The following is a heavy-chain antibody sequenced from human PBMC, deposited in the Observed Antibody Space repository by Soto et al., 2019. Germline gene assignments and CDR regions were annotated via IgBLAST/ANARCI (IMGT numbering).Heavy chain of an antibody. V-gene: IGHV4-59*01. CDR2: IYYSGST. CDR3: ARGGDVAGRYNWFDP. D-gene: IGHD6-19*01. Sequence: PSETLSLTCTVSGGSISSYYWSWIRQPPGKGLEWIGYIYYSGSTNYNPSLKSRVTISVDTSKNQFSLKLSSVTAADTAVYYCARGGDVAGRYNWFDPWGQGNLVTVSS. CDR1: GGSISSYY. J-gene: IGHJ5*02.